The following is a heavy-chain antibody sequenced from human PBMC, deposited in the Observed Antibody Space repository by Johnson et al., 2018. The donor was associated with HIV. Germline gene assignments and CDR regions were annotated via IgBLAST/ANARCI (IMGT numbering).Heavy chain of an antibody. CDR2: ISYDGSNK. D-gene: IGHD6-13*01. CDR1: GFTFSSYA. J-gene: IGHJ3*02. V-gene: IGHV3-30*04. Sequence: QVQLVESGGGVVQPGRSLRLSCAASGFTFSSYAMHWVRQAPGKGLEWVAVISYDGSNKYYADSVKGRFTISRDNSQNTLSLQMHSLRAEDTAVYYCARERAMQELGLDGAFDIWGQGTMVTVSS. CDR3: ARERAMQELGLDGAFDI.